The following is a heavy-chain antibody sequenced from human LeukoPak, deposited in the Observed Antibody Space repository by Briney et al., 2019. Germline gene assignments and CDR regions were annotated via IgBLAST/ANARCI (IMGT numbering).Heavy chain of an antibody. V-gene: IGHV1-69*05. CDR2: IIPIFGTA. J-gene: IGHJ3*02. CDR1: GGTFSSYA. CDR3: ARSRVIGVINQRADAFDI. D-gene: IGHD3-22*01. Sequence: SVKVSCKTSGGTFSSYAISWVRQAPGQGLEWMGGIIPIFGTANYAQKFQGRVTITTDESTSTAYMELSSLRSEDTAVYYCARSRVIGVINQRADAFDILGQGTMVTVSS.